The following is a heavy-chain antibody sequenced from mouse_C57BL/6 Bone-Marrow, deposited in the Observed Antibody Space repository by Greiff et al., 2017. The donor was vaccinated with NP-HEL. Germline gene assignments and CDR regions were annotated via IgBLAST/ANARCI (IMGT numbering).Heavy chain of an antibody. CDR3: ARQGVLRDYFDY. D-gene: IGHD1-1*01. J-gene: IGHJ2*01. CDR2: INPNNGGT. CDR1: GYTFTDYY. Sequence: VQLQQSGPELVKPGASVKISCKASGYTFTDYYMSWVKQSHGKSLEWIGDINPNNGGTSYNQKFKGKATLTVDKSSSTAYMELRSLTSEDSAVYYCARQGVLRDYFDYWGQGTTLTVSS. V-gene: IGHV1-26*01.